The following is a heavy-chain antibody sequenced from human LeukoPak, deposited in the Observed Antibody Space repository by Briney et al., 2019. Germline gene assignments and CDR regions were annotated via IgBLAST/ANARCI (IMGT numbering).Heavy chain of an antibody. Sequence: ASVKVSCKASGYTFTGYYMHWVRQAPGQGLEWMGWINPNSGGTNYAQKFQGRVTMTRDTSIGTAYMELSRLRSDDTAVYYCARAYYDSSGYIDYWGQGTLVTVSS. D-gene: IGHD3-22*01. V-gene: IGHV1-2*02. CDR3: ARAYYDSSGYIDY. J-gene: IGHJ4*02. CDR2: INPNSGGT. CDR1: GYTFTGYY.